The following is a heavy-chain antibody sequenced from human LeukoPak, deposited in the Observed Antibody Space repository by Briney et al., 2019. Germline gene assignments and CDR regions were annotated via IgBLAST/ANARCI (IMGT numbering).Heavy chain of an antibody. CDR2: TYYSGSN. D-gene: IGHD4-17*01. CDR1: GGSISSYY. CDR3: AREGDDYAFGYFDY. J-gene: IGHJ4*02. V-gene: IGHV4-59*01. Sequence: TSETLSLTCTGSGGSISSYYWSWIRQPPGKGLEWIGYTYYSGSNNYNPSLKRRVTISVDTSKNQFSLKLSSVTAADTAVYYCAREGDDYAFGYFDYWGQGTLVTVSS.